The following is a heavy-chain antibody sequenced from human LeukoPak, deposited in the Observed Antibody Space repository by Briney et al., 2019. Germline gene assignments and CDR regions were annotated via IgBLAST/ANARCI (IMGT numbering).Heavy chain of an antibody. D-gene: IGHD3-22*01. V-gene: IGHV4-38-2*02. CDR3: ARVVQSTDSSGFYLPEYFQH. J-gene: IGHJ1*01. Sequence: PSETLSLTCTVSGYSISSGYYWSWIRQPPGKGLEWIGYIFYSGSTNYNPSLKSRVTISVDTSKNQFSLKLRSVTAADTAVYYCARVVQSTDSSGFYLPEYFQHWGQGTLVTVSS. CDR2: IFYSGST. CDR1: GYSISSGYY.